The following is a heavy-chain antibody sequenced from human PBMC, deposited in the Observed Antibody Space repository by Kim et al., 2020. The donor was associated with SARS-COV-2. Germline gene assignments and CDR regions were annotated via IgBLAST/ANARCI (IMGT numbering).Heavy chain of an antibody. CDR2: TSKSGTNT. J-gene: IGHJ5*02. D-gene: IGHD3-10*01. V-gene: IGHV3-23*01. CDR3: AKGAYYYVWGSLDP. CDR1: ALTFNNYA. Sequence: GGSLRLSCVASALTFNNYAITWVRQAPGKGLEWVSATSKSGTNTYYADSVKGRFTISRDNSKNTVHLQMNSLRADDTAVYYCAKGAYYYVWGSLDPWGQGTLVTVSS.